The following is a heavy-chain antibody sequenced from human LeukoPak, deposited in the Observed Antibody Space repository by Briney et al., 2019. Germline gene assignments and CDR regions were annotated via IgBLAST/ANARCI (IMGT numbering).Heavy chain of an antibody. CDR3: ARDGSFDY. CDR1: GFTVSSNY. J-gene: IGHJ4*02. Sequence: PGGSLRLSCAASGFTVSSNYMSWVRQAPGKGLEWVANIKQDGSEKYYVDSVKGRFTISRDNAKNSLYLQMNSLRDEDTAVYYCARDGSFDYWGQGTLVTVSS. CDR2: IKQDGSEK. V-gene: IGHV3-7*01.